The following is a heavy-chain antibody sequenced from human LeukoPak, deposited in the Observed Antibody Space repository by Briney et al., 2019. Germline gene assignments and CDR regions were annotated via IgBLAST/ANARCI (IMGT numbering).Heavy chain of an antibody. CDR3: AKSPRYCSSTSCPLDY. Sequence: PGASLRLSCAASGFTFSRHAMTWVRQAPGKGLEWVSAISGNGGSTYYADSVKGRFTISRDNSKNTLYLQIISLRAEDTAVYYCAKSPRYCSSTSCPLDYWGLGTLVTVSS. CDR1: GFTFSRHA. CDR2: ISGNGGST. D-gene: IGHD2-2*01. V-gene: IGHV3-23*01. J-gene: IGHJ4*02.